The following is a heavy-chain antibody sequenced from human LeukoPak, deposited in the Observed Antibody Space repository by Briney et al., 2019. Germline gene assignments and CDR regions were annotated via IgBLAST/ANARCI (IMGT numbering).Heavy chain of an antibody. CDR2: TYHGGTS. J-gene: IGHJ5*02. Sequence: SETLSLTCTVSGYSISNGYYWGWIRRPPGKGLEWIGTTYHGGTSYYNPSLKSRVTISVDTSKNQFSLKLSSVTAADTAVYYCARHPSNRRITMVRGGPENWFDPWGQGTLVTVSS. CDR3: ARHPSNRRITMVRGGPENWFDP. V-gene: IGHV4-38-2*02. CDR1: GYSISNGYY. D-gene: IGHD3-10*01.